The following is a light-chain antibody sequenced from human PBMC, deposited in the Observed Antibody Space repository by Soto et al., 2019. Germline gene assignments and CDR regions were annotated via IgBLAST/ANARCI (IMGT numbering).Light chain of an antibody. CDR2: RAS. CDR3: QQSYSTPRT. CDR1: QSVSSS. Sequence: EIVMTQSPATLSVSPGERATLSCRASQSVSSSLAWYQQKPGQAPRLLIYRASTRATGIPARFSGSGSGTEFTLTISSLQSEDFATYFCQQSYSTPRTFGQGTKVEVK. V-gene: IGKV3-15*01. J-gene: IGKJ1*01.